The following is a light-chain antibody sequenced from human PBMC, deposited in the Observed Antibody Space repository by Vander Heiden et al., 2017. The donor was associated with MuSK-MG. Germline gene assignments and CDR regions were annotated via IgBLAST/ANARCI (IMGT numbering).Light chain of an antibody. J-gene: IGKJ2*01. Sequence: EIVLTQSPATLSLSPGQRSTLSCRARPGVSSYLAWYQQKPGQAPRLLIYDAATSATGIPARFSGSGAGTDFTLTISSLEPEDFAVYYCQQRSNWPPKYTFGQGTKLEIK. CDR2: DAA. CDR1: PGVSSY. CDR3: QQRSNWPPKYT. V-gene: IGKV3-11*01.